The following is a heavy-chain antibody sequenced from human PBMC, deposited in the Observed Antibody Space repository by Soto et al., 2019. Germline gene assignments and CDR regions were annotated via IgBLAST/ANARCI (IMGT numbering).Heavy chain of an antibody. V-gene: IGHV3-11*01. CDR2: ISGGGSII. D-gene: IGHD3-22*01. CDR3: ARDGDYYESSGNFLRDAFDI. J-gene: IGHJ3*02. CDR1: GFSFSDYY. Sequence: QVQLVESGGGLVKPGGSLRLSCAASGFSFSDYYMSWIRQAPGKGLEWVSYISGGGSIIDYADSMKGRLTISRDNAKNLLHLQMNSLRVEDTAVYYCARDGDYYESSGNFLRDAFDIWGQGTVVTVSS.